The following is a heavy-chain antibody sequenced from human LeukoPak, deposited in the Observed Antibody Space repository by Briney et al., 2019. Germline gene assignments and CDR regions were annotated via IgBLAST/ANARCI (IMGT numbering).Heavy chain of an antibody. CDR3: ARAHHYYDSSGLYDY. CDR2: IYYSGST. Sequence: SSQTLSLTCAVSGGSISSGGYSWSWIRQPPGKGLEWIGYIYYSGSTNYNPSLKSRVTISVDTSKNQFSLKLSSVTAADTAVYYCARAHHYYDSSGLYDYWGQGTLVTVSS. V-gene: IGHV4-30-4*07. J-gene: IGHJ4*02. D-gene: IGHD3-22*01. CDR1: GGSISSGGYS.